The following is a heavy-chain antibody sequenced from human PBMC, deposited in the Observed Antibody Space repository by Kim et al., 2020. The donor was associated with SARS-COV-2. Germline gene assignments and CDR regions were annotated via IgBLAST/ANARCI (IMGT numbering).Heavy chain of an antibody. CDR1: GVSFTNAW. D-gene: IGHD3-16*01. CDR3: TTDPGAAYGFGPGF. Sequence: GGSLRLSCVASGVSFTNAWMSWVRQAPGKGLEWVGRIISEAAGGATAYAAPVRGRFTISRDDSKNTAYLDMDSLKTEDTAVYYCTTDPGAAYGFGPGFWG. J-gene: IGHJ2*01. CDR2: IISEAAGGAT. V-gene: IGHV3-15*01.